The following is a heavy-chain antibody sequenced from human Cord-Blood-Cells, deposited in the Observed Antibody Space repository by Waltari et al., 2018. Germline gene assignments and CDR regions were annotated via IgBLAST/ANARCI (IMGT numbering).Heavy chain of an antibody. CDR2: INPNSGGT. D-gene: IGHD7-27*01. CDR1: GYTFTGYY. V-gene: IGHV1-2*04. CDR3: ARDSSTGDYYYYYGMDV. Sequence: QVQLVQSGAEVKKPGASVKVSCKASGYTFTGYYMHWVRQAPGQGLEWMGWINPNSGGTNYAQKFQGWVTMTRDTSISTAYMELSRLRSDDTAVYYCARDSSTGDYYYYYGMDVWGQGTTVTVS. J-gene: IGHJ6*02.